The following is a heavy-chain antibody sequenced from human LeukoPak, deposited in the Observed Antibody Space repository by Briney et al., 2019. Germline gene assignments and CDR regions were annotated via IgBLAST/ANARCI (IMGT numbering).Heavy chain of an antibody. CDR1: GGTFSSYA. Sequence: SVKVSCKASGGTFSSYAISWVRQAPGQGLEWMGGIIPIFGTANYAQKFQGRVSITADESASTTYMELSSLRSEDTAVYYCARAGITAAGTLDYWGQGTLVTVSS. J-gene: IGHJ4*02. CDR3: ARAGITAAGTLDY. CDR2: IIPIFGTA. V-gene: IGHV1-69*13. D-gene: IGHD6-13*01.